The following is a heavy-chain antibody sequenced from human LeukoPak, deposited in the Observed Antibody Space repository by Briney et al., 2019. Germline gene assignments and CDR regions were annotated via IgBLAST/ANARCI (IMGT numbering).Heavy chain of an antibody. D-gene: IGHD6-25*01. J-gene: IGHJ4*02. V-gene: IGHV3-74*01. CDR1: GFTFSSYW. CDR3: ARPGIAAAGYFDY. Sequence: GSLRLSCVASGFTFSSYWMHWVRQDPRKGLVWVSRINGDGRNINYADSVRGRFTISRDNAKNTLYLQMNSLRAEDTAVYYCARPGIAAAGYFDYWSQGTLVSVLS. CDR2: INGDGRNI.